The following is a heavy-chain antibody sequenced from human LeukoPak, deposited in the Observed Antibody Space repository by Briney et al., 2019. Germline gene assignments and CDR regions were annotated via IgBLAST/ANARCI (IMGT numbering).Heavy chain of an antibody. CDR1: GFTFSSYA. Sequence: GGSLRLSCAASGFTFSSYAMSWVRQAPGKGLEWVSAISGSGGSTYYADSVKGRFSISRDNSKNTLYLQMNSLRAEDTAVYYCAKHPFLAVADLYFQHWGQGTLVTVSS. J-gene: IGHJ1*01. V-gene: IGHV3-23*01. CDR3: AKHPFLAVADLYFQH. CDR2: ISGSGGST. D-gene: IGHD6-19*01.